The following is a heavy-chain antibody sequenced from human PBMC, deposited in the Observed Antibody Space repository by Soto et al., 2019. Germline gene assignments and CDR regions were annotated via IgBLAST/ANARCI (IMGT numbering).Heavy chain of an antibody. D-gene: IGHD3-10*01. CDR3: ARSFTMVRGVITTLHGMDV. CDR2: IYPGDSDT. J-gene: IGHJ6*02. V-gene: IGHV5-51*01. CDR1: GYSFTSYW. Sequence: GGSLKISCKGSGYSFTSYWIGWVRQMPGKGLEWMGIIYPGDSDTRYSPSFQGQVTISADKSISTAYLQWSSLKASDTAMYYCARSFTMVRGVITTLHGMDVWGQGTTVTVSS.